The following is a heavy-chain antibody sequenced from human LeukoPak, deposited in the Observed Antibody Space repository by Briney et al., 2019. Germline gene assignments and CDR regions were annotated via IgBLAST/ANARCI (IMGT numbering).Heavy chain of an antibody. Sequence: ASVKVSCKVSGYTLTELSMHWMRQAPGKGLEWMGGFDPEDGETIYAQKFQGRVTMTEDTSTDTAYMELSSLRSEDTAVYYCAALLEVGATTVSLDYWGQGTLVTVSS. D-gene: IGHD1-26*01. CDR1: GYTLTELS. V-gene: IGHV1-24*01. CDR2: FDPEDGET. J-gene: IGHJ4*02. CDR3: AALLEVGATTVSLDY.